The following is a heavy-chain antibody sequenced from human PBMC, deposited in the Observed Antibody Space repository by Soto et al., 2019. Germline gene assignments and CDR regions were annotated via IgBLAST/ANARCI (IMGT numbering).Heavy chain of an antibody. J-gene: IGHJ4*02. D-gene: IGHD3-22*01. CDR1: GGTFSSYA. V-gene: IGHV3-23*01. CDR2: ISGSGGGT. Sequence: ASGGTFSSYAMSWVRQAPGKGLEWVSAISGSGGGTYFADSVKGRFTISRDNSKNTLYLQMNSLRAEDTAVYYCAKEGYTYYYDSSGPYWGQGTLVTVSS. CDR3: AKEGYTYYYDSSGPY.